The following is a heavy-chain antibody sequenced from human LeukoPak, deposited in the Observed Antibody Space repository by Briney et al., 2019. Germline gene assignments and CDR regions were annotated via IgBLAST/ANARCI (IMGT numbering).Heavy chain of an antibody. Sequence: PSETLSLTXAVYGGSFSGYYWSWIRQPPGKGLEWIGEINHSGSTNYNPSLKSRVTISVDTSKNQFSLKLSSVTAADTAVYYCARRERWLQIGAFDIWGQGTMVTVSS. V-gene: IGHV4-34*01. CDR1: GGSFSGYY. D-gene: IGHD5-24*01. CDR2: INHSGST. J-gene: IGHJ3*02. CDR3: ARRERWLQIGAFDI.